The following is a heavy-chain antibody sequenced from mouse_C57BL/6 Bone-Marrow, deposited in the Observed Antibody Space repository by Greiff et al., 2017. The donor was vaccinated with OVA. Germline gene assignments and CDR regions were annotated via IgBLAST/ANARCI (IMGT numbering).Heavy chain of an antibody. D-gene: IGHD1-1*01. CDR1: GYTFTSYW. CDR2: IHPNSGST. Sequence: QVQLKQSGAELVKPGASVKLSCKASGYTFTSYWMHWVKQRPGQGLEWIGMIHPNSGSTNYNEKFKSKATLTVDKSSSTAYMQLSSLTSEDSAVYYCARGFITTVVEGEWYFDVWGTGTTVTVSS. CDR3: ARGFITTVVEGEWYFDV. V-gene: IGHV1-64*01. J-gene: IGHJ1*03.